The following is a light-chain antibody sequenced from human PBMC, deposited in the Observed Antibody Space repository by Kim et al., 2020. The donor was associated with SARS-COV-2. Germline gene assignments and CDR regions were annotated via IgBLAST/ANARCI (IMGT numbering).Light chain of an antibody. J-gene: IGLJ3*02. Sequence: GPSFTISCTGTSSDVGGYNFVSWFQQHPGKAPKLMIYDVTKRPSGVSSRFSGSKSGNTASLTISGLQADDEADYYCNSYTTTRTWVFGGGTKLTVL. CDR1: SSDVGGYNF. CDR3: NSYTTTRTWV. V-gene: IGLV2-14*04. CDR2: DVT.